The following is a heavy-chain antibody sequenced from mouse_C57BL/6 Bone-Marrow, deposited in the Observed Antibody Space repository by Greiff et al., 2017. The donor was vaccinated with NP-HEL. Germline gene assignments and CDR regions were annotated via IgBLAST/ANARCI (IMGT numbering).Heavy chain of an antibody. J-gene: IGHJ3*01. D-gene: IGHD2-4*01. Sequence: EVQLVESGGDLVKPGGSLKLSCAASGFTFSSYGMSWVRQTPDKRLEWVATICSGGSYTYYPDSVKGRFTISRDKAKNTLYLQMSSLKSEDTAMYYCASPYDYDVAWFAYWGQGTLVTVSA. CDR2: ICSGGSYT. CDR3: ASPYDYDVAWFAY. CDR1: GFTFSSYG. V-gene: IGHV5-6*01.